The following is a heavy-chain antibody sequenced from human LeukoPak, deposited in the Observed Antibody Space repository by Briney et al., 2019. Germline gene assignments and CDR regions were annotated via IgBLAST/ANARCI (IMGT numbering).Heavy chain of an antibody. J-gene: IGHJ4*02. CDR2: VHPSGGST. CDR1: GYTFTSSG. V-gene: IGHV1-46*01. Sequence: ASVKVSCKASGYTFTSSGVSWVRQAPGQGLEWMAIVHPSGGSTSYAQKFKGRVTVTRDTSTSTVYMEMSSLRSDDTAIYYCARSLRSGWYVYFDNWGQGTLVTVSS. D-gene: IGHD6-19*01. CDR3: ARSLRSGWYVYFDN.